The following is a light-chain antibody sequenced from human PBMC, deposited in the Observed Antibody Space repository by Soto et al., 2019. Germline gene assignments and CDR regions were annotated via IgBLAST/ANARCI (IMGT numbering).Light chain of an antibody. V-gene: IGLV2-14*01. J-gene: IGLJ1*01. CDR1: SSDVGGYNY. CDR3: SSYSTSSTLYV. CDR2: EVS. Sequence: QSALTQPASVSGSPGQSITISCTGTSSDVGGYNYVSWYQEYPGKAPKVMIYEVSNRPSGVSNRFSGSKSGNTASLTISGLQADDEADYYCSSYSTSSTLYVFGTGTKLTVL.